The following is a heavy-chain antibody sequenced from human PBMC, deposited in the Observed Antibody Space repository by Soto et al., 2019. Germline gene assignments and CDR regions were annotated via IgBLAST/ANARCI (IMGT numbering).Heavy chain of an antibody. Sequence: GGSLRLSCAASGFTFSSYEMNWVRQAPGKGLEWVSYISSSGITTYYADSLKGRFTISRDNAKNSLYLQMNSLRAEDTAVYYCVTYSGNYERYGVYYGMDVWGQGTTVTVSS. V-gene: IGHV3-48*03. CDR3: VTYSGNYERYGVYYGMDV. D-gene: IGHD1-26*01. CDR1: GFTFSSYE. CDR2: ISSSGITT. J-gene: IGHJ6*02.